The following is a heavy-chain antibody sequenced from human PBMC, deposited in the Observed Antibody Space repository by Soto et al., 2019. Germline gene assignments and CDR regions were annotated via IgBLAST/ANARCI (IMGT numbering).Heavy chain of an antibody. J-gene: IGHJ4*02. CDR3: ARGEAYCGGDCYFDY. V-gene: IGHV1-69*02. CDR2: IIPILGIA. D-gene: IGHD2-21*02. Sequence: QVQLVQSGAEVKKPGSSVKVSCKASGGTFSSYTISWVRQAPGQGLEWMGRIIPILGIANYAQKFQGRVTIXXDXTXIPAYMELSSLRSEDTAVYYCARGEAYCGGDCYFDYWGQGTLVTVSS. CDR1: GGTFSSYT.